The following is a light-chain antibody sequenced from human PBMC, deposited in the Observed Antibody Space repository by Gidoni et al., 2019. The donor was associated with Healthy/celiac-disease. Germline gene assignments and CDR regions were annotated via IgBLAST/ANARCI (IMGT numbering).Light chain of an antibody. CDR3: QSYDSSNFWV. Sequence: NFMLTQPHSVSESPGKPVTISCTRSRGSIASNYVQWYQQRPGSAPTTVIYEDNQRPSGVPDRFSGSIDSSSNSASLTISGLKTEDEADYYCQSYDSSNFWVFGGGTKLTVL. J-gene: IGLJ3*02. V-gene: IGLV6-57*04. CDR1: RGSIASNY. CDR2: EDN.